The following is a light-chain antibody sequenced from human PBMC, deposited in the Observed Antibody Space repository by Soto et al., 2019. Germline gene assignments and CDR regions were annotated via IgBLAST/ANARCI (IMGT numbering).Light chain of an antibody. Sequence: EIVLTQSPGTLSLSPGERATFSCRPSQSVSTTSLAWYQQKPGLPPRLLMYATSSRATGIPDRFTGSGSATDFTLTISRVEPGDSAVYYCQQYGDSPFTFGQGTKLEI. CDR2: ATS. CDR3: QQYGDSPFT. J-gene: IGKJ2*01. CDR1: QSVSTTS. V-gene: IGKV3-20*01.